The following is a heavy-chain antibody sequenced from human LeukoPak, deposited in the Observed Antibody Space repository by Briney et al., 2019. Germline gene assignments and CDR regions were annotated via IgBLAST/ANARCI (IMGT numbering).Heavy chain of an antibody. CDR2: INTNTGNP. CDR3: ARGIAAAGPIYYYYGMDV. D-gene: IGHD6-13*01. J-gene: IGHJ6*02. V-gene: IGHV7-4-1*02. CDR1: GYTFTSYA. Sequence: ASVKVSCKASGYTFTSYAMNWVRQAPGQGLEWMGWINTNTGNPTYAQGFTGRFVFSLDTSVSTAYLQISSLKAEDTAVYYCARGIAAAGPIYYYYGMDVWGQGTTVTVSS.